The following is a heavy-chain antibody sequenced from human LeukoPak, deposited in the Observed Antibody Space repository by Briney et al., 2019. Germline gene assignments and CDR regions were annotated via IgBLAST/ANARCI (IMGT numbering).Heavy chain of an antibody. CDR2: ISASGDTI. D-gene: IGHD1-26*01. CDR3: ARDPSWEILSYFDY. J-gene: IGHJ4*02. V-gene: IGHV3-11*04. CDR1: GFTFRNYY. Sequence: GGSLRLSCAAAGFTFRNYYMTWIRQAPGKVLEWVSYISASGDTIYYGDSVRGRFTISRDNDKNSLYLDMNTLKAEDTAVYYCARDPSWEILSYFDYWGQGTLVTVSS.